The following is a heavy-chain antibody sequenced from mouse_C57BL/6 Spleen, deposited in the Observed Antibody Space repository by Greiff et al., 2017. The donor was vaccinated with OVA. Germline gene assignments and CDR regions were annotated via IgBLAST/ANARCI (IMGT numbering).Heavy chain of an antibody. CDR3: ARSGSSFDY. J-gene: IGHJ2*01. CDR2: IYPSDSET. D-gene: IGHD1-1*01. CDR1: GYTFTSYW. V-gene: IGHV1-61*01. Sequence: QVQLKQPGAELVRPGSSVKLSCKASGYTFTSYWMDWVKQRPGQGLEWIGNIYPSDSETHYNQKFKDKATLTVDKSSSTAYMQLSSLTSEDSAVYYCARSGSSFDYWGQGTTLTVSS.